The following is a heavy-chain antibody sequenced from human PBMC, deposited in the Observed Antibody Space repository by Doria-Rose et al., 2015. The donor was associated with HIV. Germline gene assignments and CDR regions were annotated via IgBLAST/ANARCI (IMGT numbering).Heavy chain of an antibody. V-gene: IGHV4-59*01. CDR2: IFYTGST. CDR3: ARVLSGTYDY. J-gene: IGHJ4*02. D-gene: IGHD1-26*01. Sequence: KGLEYIGDIFYTGSTNYSPSLKSRVSISIDTSKNKFSLRLSSVTAADTAVYYCARVLSGTYDYWGQGTLVTVSS.